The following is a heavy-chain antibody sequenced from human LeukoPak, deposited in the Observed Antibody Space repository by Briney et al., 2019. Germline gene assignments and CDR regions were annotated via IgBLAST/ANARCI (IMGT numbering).Heavy chain of an antibody. CDR1: GYSISSGYY. CDR3: AREDDYYAWNEHSYRDY. Sequence: SETLSLTCTVSGYSISSGYYWGWVRQPPGRGLGWIASIYYSGTTYYKPSLRSRLTISLDASNKQFSLRLSSVTAADTAIYYCAREDDYYAWNEHSYRDYWGQGILVTVSS. J-gene: IGHJ4*02. D-gene: IGHD3-10*01. CDR2: IYYSGTT. V-gene: IGHV4-38-2*02.